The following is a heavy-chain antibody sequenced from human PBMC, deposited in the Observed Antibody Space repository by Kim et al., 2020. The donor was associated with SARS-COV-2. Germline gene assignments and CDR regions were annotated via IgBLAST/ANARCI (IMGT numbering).Heavy chain of an antibody. J-gene: IGHJ4*02. D-gene: IGHD6-19*01. CDR2: INHSGST. CDR3: ARGSSYSSGGRGY. Sequence: SETLSLTCAVYGGSFSGYYWSWIRQPPGKGLEWIGEINHSGSTNYNPSLKSRVTISVDTSKNQFSLKLSSVTAADTAVYYCARGSSYSSGGRGYWGQGT. V-gene: IGHV4-34*01. CDR1: GGSFSGYY.